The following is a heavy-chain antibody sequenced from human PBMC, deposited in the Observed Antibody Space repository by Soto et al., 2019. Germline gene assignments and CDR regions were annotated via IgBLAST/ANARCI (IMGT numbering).Heavy chain of an antibody. V-gene: IGHV4-39*01. Sequence: PSETLSLTCSVSGGSISSGSYYWGWIRQPPGKGLEWIGSISYSENTYYSPSLKSRVTMSVDTSKNQVSLELRSVTATDTAVYYCARRGARIAAGGTCNGFDPWGQGTLVTVSS. D-gene: IGHD6-13*01. J-gene: IGHJ5*02. CDR3: ARRGARIAAGGTCNGFDP. CDR2: ISYSENT. CDR1: GGSISSGSYY.